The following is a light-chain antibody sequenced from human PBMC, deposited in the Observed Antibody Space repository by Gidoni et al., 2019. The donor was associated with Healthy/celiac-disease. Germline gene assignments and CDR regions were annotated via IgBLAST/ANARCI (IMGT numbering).Light chain of an antibody. CDR2: AAS. V-gene: IGKV1-39*01. J-gene: IGKJ1*01. CDR1: QSISSY. Sequence: DIQMTQSPSSLSASVGDRVTITCRASQSISSYLNWYQQKPGKAPKHLIYAASSLQSGVPSRFSGSGSGTDFTLTISSLQPEDFATYYCQQSYSTPVTFXQXTKVEIK. CDR3: QQSYSTPVT.